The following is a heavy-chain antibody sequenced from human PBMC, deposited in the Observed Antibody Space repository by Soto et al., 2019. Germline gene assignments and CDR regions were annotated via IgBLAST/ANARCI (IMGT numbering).Heavy chain of an antibody. D-gene: IGHD6-6*01. Sequence: GGSLRLSSAASGFTFSSYGMNWVRQAPGKGLEWVSSISSSSSYIYYADSVKGRFTISRDNAKNSLYLQMNSLRAEDTAVYYCARNKEYSTPFYNYKGREAGGQGTTVTVS. V-gene: IGHV3-21*01. CDR1: GFTFSSYG. CDR2: ISSSSSYI. J-gene: IGHJ6*02. CDR3: ARNKEYSTPFYNYKGREA.